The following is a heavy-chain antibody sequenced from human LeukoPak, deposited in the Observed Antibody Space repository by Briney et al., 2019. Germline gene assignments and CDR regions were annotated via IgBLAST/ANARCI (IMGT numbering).Heavy chain of an antibody. V-gene: IGHV1-18*01. Sequence: GASVTVSCKASGYTFTIYGISWVRQAPGQGLEWMGWISAYNGNTNYAQKLQGRVTMTTDTSTSTAYMELRSLRSDDTAVYYCARIYYDYVWGSYRQPLFDYWGQGTLVTVSS. CDR1: GYTFTIYG. CDR3: ARIYYDYVWGSYRQPLFDY. D-gene: IGHD3-16*02. J-gene: IGHJ4*02. CDR2: ISAYNGNT.